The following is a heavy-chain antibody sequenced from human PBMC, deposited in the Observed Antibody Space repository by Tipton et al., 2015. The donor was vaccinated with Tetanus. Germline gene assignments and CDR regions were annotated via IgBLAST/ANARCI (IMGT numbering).Heavy chain of an antibody. V-gene: IGHV4-39*01. CDR1: GGSISSSSYY. CDR3: ARHPSLKALNY. Sequence: TLSLTCTVSGGSISSSSYYWGWIRQPPGKGLEWIGSAYYSGSTYYNPSLKSRVTISVDTSKNQFSLELSSVTAADTAVYYCARHPSLKALNYWGQGTLVTASS. J-gene: IGHJ4*02. CDR2: AYYSGST. D-gene: IGHD3-9*01.